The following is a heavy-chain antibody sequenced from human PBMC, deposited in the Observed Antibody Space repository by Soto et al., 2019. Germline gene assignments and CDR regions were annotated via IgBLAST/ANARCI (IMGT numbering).Heavy chain of an antibody. V-gene: IGHV1-46*01. D-gene: IGHD2-8*01. CDR1: GYTFTSYY. J-gene: IGHJ4*02. CDR2: INPSGGST. CDR3: ARGPHPYFNDY. Sequence: ASVKVSCKASGYTFTSYYMHWVRQAPGQGLEWMGIINPSGGSTSYAQKFQGRVTMTRNTSISTAYMELSSLGSEDTAVYYCARGPHPYFNDYWGQGTLVTVSS.